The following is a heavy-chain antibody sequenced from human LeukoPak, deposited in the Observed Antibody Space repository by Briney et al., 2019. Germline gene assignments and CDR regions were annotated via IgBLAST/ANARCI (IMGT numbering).Heavy chain of an antibody. CDR1: RFTFSSYG. CDR2: IRYDGTNK. J-gene: IGHJ4*02. V-gene: IGHV3-30*02. Sequence: AGGSLRLSCVASRFTFSSYGMHWVRQAPGKGLEWVAFIRYDGTNKYYVDSVEGRFTMSRDNSKNTLYLQMNSLRAEDTAVYYCAKDLLAGHYYDSSGYYPSFHFWGQGTLVTVSS. D-gene: IGHD3-22*01. CDR3: AKDLLAGHYYDSSGYYPSFHF.